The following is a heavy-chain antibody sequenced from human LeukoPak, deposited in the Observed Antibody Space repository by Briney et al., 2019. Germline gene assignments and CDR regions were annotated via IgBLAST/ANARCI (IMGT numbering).Heavy chain of an antibody. J-gene: IGHJ4*02. CDR3: ARGQGYCSSTSCYQTNFDY. Sequence: PSETLSLTCTVSGGSISSSSYYWGWIRQPPGKGLEWIGSIYYSGSTYYNPSLKSRVTISVDTSKNQFSLKLSSVTAADTAVYYCARGQGYCSSTSCYQTNFDYWGQGTLVTVSS. CDR1: GGSISSSSYY. D-gene: IGHD2-2*01. V-gene: IGHV4-39*07. CDR2: IYYSGST.